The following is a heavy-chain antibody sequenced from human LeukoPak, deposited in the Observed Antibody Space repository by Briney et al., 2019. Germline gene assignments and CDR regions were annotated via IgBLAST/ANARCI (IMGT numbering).Heavy chain of an antibody. CDR3: ARLITFGGVPFDP. CDR1: GYRFSSNW. V-gene: IGHV5-51*01. Sequence: GESLEISCKGSGYRFSSNWIAWVRQVPGKGLEWVGIIYPGDSDTRSSPSFHGQVTIPADKSISTAFLQWSSLQASDTAMYYCARLITFGGVPFDPWGRGTLVTVSS. CDR2: IYPGDSDT. D-gene: IGHD3-16*01. J-gene: IGHJ5*02.